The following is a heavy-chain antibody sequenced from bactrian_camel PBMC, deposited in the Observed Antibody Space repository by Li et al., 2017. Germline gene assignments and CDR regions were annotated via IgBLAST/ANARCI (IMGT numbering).Heavy chain of an antibody. D-gene: IGHD2*01. CDR1: GYTYRYNA. V-gene: IGHV3S40*01. J-gene: IGHJ4*01. CDR3: AAQFLEASCAVVHAIAD. Sequence: VQLVESGGGSVQAGGSLNLTCVESGYTYRYNAMGWFRQAPGKGLEWVSTLNNGGDTFYNDSVKGRFTISRDTAKNTVYLQMNSLKPEDTAMYYCAAQFLEASCAVVHAIADWGQGTQVTVS. CDR2: LNNGGDT.